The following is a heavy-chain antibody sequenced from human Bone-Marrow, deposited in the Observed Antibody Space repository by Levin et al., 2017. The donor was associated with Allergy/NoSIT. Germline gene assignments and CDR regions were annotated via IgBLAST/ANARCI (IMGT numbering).Heavy chain of an antibody. CDR3: ARDYYDSSGYYLLRYFDL. D-gene: IGHD3-22*01. Sequence: GSLRLSCAVSGGSISSSNWWSWVRQPPGKGLEWIGEIYHSGSTNYNPSLKSRVTISVDKSKNQFSLKLSSVTAADTAVYYCARDYYDSSGYYLLRYFDLWGRGTLVTVSS. CDR1: GGSISSSNW. V-gene: IGHV4-4*02. CDR2: IYHSGST. J-gene: IGHJ2*01.